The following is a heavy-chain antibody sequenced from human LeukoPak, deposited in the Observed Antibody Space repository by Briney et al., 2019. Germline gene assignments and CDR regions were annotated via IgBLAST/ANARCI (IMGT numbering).Heavy chain of an antibody. V-gene: IGHV4-39*01. CDR1: GASISSSTYN. Sequence: SETLSLTYTVSGASISSSTYNWGWVRPPPGKGLEYIATIYYSGSTHYNPSLKSRVSISVDTSKNQFSLKLSSVTAADTAVYYCARHGYSSAVYVDHWGQGTLVTVSS. D-gene: IGHD6-25*01. CDR3: ARHGYSSAVYVDH. CDR2: IYYSGST. J-gene: IGHJ5*02.